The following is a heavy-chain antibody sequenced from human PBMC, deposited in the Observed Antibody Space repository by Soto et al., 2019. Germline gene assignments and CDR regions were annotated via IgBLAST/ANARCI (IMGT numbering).Heavy chain of an antibody. V-gene: IGHV5-10-1*01. J-gene: IGHJ4*02. CDR1: GYSFTSYW. D-gene: IGHD3-22*01. CDR2: IDPSDSYT. Sequence: PGESLKISCKGSGYSFTSYWISWVRQMPGKGLEWMGRIDPSDSYTNYSPSFQGHVTISADKSISTAYLQMNSLKTEDTAVYYCTTDGPVVVITSFFDYWGQGTLVTVSS. CDR3: TTDGPVVVITSFFDY.